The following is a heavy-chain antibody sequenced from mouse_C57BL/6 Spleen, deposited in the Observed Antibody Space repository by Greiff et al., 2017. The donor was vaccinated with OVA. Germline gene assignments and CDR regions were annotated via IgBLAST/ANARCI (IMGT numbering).Heavy chain of an antibody. CDR2: IYPRSGNT. V-gene: IGHV1-81*01. CDR3: ASQLGTVYYFDY. D-gene: IGHD4-1*02. J-gene: IGHJ2*01. CDR1: GYTFTSYG. Sequence: QVQLQQSGAELARPGASVKLSCKASGYTFTSYGISWVKQRTGQGLEWIGEIYPRSGNTYYNEKFKGKATLTADKSSSTAYMELRSLTSEDSAVYFCASQLGTVYYFDYWGQGTTLTVSS.